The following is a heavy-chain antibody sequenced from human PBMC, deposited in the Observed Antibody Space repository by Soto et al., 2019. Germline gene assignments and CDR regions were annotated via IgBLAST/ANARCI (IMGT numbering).Heavy chain of an antibody. CDR2: INPSGGST. D-gene: IGHD4-17*01. V-gene: IGHV1-46*03. J-gene: IGHJ4*02. Sequence: ASVTVSCQASGYTFTSYYMHWVRQAPGQGLEWMGIINPSGGSTSYAQKFQGRVTMTRDTSTSTVYMELSSLRSEDTAVYYCARSTTVTTLDYWGQGTLVTVSS. CDR3: ARSTTVTTLDY. CDR1: GYTFTSYY.